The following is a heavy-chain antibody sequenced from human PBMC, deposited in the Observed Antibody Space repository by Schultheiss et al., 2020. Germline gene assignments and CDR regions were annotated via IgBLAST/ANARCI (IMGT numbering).Heavy chain of an antibody. V-gene: IGHV4-39*07. Sequence: SETLSLTCTVSGGSISSSSYYWSWIRQPPGKGLEWIGSIYHSGSTYYNPSLKSRVTISVDTSKNQFSLKLSSVTAADTAVYYCAREGGGSGRIDYWGRGTLGTVAS. CDR3: AREGGGSGRIDY. CDR1: GGSISSSSYY. D-gene: IGHD3-10*01. J-gene: IGHJ4*02. CDR2: IYHSGST.